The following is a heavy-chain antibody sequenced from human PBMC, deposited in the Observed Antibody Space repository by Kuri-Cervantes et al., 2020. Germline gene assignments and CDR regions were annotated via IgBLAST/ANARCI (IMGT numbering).Heavy chain of an antibody. CDR1: GGTFSSYT. CDR2: IIPILGIA. J-gene: IGHJ6*02. Sequence: SVKVSCKASGGTFSSYTISWVRQAPGQGLEWMGRIIPILGIANYAQKFQGRVTITADKSTSTAYMELSSLRAEDTAVYHCARETGSGSYYKSHYYYGMDVWGQGTTVTVSS. CDR3: ARETGSGSYYKSHYYYGMDV. V-gene: IGHV1-69*04. D-gene: IGHD3-10*01.